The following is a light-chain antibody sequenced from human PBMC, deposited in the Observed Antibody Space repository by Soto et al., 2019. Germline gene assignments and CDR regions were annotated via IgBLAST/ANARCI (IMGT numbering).Light chain of an antibody. CDR2: DVT. J-gene: IGLJ2*01. CDR1: SSDVGGYNY. CDR3: SSYTSSSTLV. Sequence: QSALTQPASVSGSPGQSITISCTGTSSDVGGYNYVSWYQQHPGIAPKLLIYDVTNRPSGVSNRFSGSKSGNTASLTISGLQAEDEADYYCSSYTSSSTLVFGGGTK. V-gene: IGLV2-14*01.